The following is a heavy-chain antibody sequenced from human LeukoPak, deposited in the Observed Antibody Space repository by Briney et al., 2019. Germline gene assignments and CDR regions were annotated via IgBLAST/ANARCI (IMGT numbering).Heavy chain of an antibody. D-gene: IGHD6-6*01. V-gene: IGHV4-59*12. CDR3: ARGSAENWFDP. Sequence: SETLSLTCTVSGGSISSYYWSWIRQPPGKGLEWIGYIYYSGSTNYNPSLKSRVTISVDTSKNQFSLKLSSVTAADTAVYYCARGSAENWFDPWGQGTLVIVSS. J-gene: IGHJ5*02. CDR2: IYYSGST. CDR1: GGSISSYY.